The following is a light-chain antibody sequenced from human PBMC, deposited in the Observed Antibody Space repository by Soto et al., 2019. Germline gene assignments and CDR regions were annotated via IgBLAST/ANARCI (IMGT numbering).Light chain of an antibody. CDR1: QSVSSY. V-gene: IGKV3-11*01. CDR2: DAS. J-gene: IGKJ5*01. CDR3: QQRSNWPPIT. Sequence: EIVLTQSPATLSLSPGERATLSCRASQSVSSYLAWYQQKPGQAPRLLIYDASNRATGIPARFSGSGSGTDFTLTISSLEPEDFAVYYCQQRSNWPPITFGQGTRMESK.